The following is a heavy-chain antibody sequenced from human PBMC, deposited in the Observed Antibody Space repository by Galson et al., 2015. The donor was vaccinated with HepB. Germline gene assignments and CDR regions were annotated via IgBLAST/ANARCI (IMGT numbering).Heavy chain of an antibody. J-gene: IGHJ4*02. CDR3: WMIGTDFDY. CDR1: GFVFSRHG. CDR2: VWYDGTKQ. Sequence: SLRLSCAASGFVFSRHGMHWARQAPGKGLEWVEVVWYDGTKQYYSESVEGRFTISRDNSKNMVYLQMNSLRVEDTAVYYCWMIGTDFDYWGQGTLVTVSS. V-gene: IGHV3-33*01. D-gene: IGHD2-21*01.